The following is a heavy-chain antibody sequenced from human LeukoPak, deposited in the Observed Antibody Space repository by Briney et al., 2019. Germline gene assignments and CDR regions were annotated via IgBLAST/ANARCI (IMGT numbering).Heavy chain of an antibody. Sequence: SETLSLTCTVSGYSISSGYCWGWIRQPPGKGLEWIASIYHTGSTSYNPSLKSRVTISRDNAKNSLYLQMNSLRAEDTAVYYCARDRNDFWSGHYFDYWGQGTLVTVSS. CDR2: IYHTGST. J-gene: IGHJ4*02. D-gene: IGHD3-3*01. V-gene: IGHV4-38-2*02. CDR3: ARDRNDFWSGHYFDY. CDR1: GYSISSGYC.